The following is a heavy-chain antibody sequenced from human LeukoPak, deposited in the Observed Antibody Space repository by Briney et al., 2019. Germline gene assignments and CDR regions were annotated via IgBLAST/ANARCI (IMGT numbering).Heavy chain of an antibody. CDR1: GGSFSGYY. CDR3: ARGWLTMVRGVPPRYNWFDP. J-gene: IGHJ5*02. D-gene: IGHD3-10*01. CDR2: INHSGST. Sequence: SETLSLTCAVYGGSFSGYYWSWIRQPPGKGLEWIGEINHSGSTNYNPSLKSRVTISVDTSKNQFSLKLSSVSAADTAVYYCARGWLTMVRGVPPRYNWFDPWGQGTLVTVSS. V-gene: IGHV4-34*01.